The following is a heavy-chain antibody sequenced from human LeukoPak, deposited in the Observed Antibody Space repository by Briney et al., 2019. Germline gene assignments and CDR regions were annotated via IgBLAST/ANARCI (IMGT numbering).Heavy chain of an antibody. CDR2: ISGYNGNT. D-gene: IGHD6-19*01. Sequence: GASVTVSCKASGYTLTNYGFSWVRQAPGQGLEWMGWISGYNGNTNYAQNLQGRVTMTTDTSTSTAYMELRSLRSDDSAVYYCARDGHSSAWYFDCWGQGTLVTVSS. CDR1: GYTLTNYG. J-gene: IGHJ4*02. V-gene: IGHV1-18*01. CDR3: ARDGHSSAWYFDC.